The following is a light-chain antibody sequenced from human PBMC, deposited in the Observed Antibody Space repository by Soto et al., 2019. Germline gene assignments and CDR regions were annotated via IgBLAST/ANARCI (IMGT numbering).Light chain of an antibody. CDR1: ASDVGGYNY. Sequence: QSALTQPAPVSGSPGQSITISCTGTASDVGGYNYVSWYQQHPGKAPKLMIHAVSNRPSGISSRFSGSKSGNTASLTISGLQSEDEADYFCCSYTSRTTDVFGTGTKLTVL. CDR3: CSYTSRTTDV. V-gene: IGLV2-14*01. CDR2: AVS. J-gene: IGLJ1*01.